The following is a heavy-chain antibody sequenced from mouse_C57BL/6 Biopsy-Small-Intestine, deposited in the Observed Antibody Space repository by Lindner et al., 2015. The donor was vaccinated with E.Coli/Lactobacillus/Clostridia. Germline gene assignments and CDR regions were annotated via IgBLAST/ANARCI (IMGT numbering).Heavy chain of an antibody. CDR3: VRGERGDFDY. J-gene: IGHJ2*01. V-gene: IGHV1-80*01. CDR1: GYAFSSYW. Sequence: VQLQESGAELVKPGASVKISCKASGYAFSSYWMNWVKQRPGKGLEWIGQIYPGDGDTDYNGKFKDKATLTADKSSSTAYMWLSSLTSEDSAVYFCVRGERGDFDYWGQGTTLTVSS. CDR2: IYPGDGDT.